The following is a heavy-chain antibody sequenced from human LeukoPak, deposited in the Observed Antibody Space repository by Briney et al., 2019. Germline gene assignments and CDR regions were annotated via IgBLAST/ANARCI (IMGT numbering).Heavy chain of an antibody. CDR1: GFTFSDYW. CDR2: IKQDGSDK. CDR3: ARGEFAWIQGSYGLNV. J-gene: IGHJ6*02. D-gene: IGHD5-18*01. V-gene: IGHV3-7*01. Sequence: GGSLRLSCTASGFTFSDYWMTWVRQAPGKGPEWVANIKQDGSDKYYVDSVKGRFTISRDNAKNALFLQVSSLRPEDTAEYYCARGEFAWIQGSYGLNVWGQGTTVTVSS.